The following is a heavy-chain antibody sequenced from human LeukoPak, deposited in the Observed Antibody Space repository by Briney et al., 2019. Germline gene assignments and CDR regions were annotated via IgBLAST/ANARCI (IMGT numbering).Heavy chain of an antibody. CDR2: IIPIFGTA. J-gene: IGHJ5*02. CDR1: GGTFSSYA. V-gene: IGHV1-69*13. D-gene: IGHD3-3*01. CDR3: ARDLVSWAIFGVVITNNWFDP. Sequence: SVKVSCKASGGTFSSYAISWVRRAPGQGLEWMGGIIPIFGTANYAQKFRGRVTITADESTSTAYMELSSLRSEDTAVYYCARDLVSWAIFGVVITNNWFDPWGQGTLVTVSS.